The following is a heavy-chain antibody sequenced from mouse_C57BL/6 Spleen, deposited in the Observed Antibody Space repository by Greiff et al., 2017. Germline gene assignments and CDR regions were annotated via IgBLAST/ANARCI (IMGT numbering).Heavy chain of an antibody. Sequence: VQVVESGPGLVAPSQSLSITCPVSGFSLTSYGVSWVRQPPGKGLEWLGVIWGDGSTNYHSALLSRLSISKDNSKSQVFLKLNSLQTDDTATYYCAKQKASSGDAWFAYWGQGTLVTVSA. CDR2: IWGDGST. V-gene: IGHV2-3*01. CDR1: GFSLTSYG. J-gene: IGHJ3*01. D-gene: IGHD3-2*02. CDR3: AKQKASSGDAWFAY.